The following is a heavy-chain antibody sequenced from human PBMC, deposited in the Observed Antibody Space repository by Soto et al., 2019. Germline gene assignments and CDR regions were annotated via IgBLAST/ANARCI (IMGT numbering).Heavy chain of an antibody. CDR3: AKKVNSGSGSQYFDY. J-gene: IGHJ4*02. CDR1: GFTFRTYS. Sequence: GGSLRLSCVASGFTFRTYSMSWVRQAPGKGLEWVSGFRAGGDDGTTYYADSVKGRFTISRDNSKNTLFLQMNSLRAEDTAIYYCAKKVNSGSGSQYFDYFGQGTLVTVSS. V-gene: IGHV3-23*01. CDR2: FRAGGDDGTT. D-gene: IGHD3-10*01.